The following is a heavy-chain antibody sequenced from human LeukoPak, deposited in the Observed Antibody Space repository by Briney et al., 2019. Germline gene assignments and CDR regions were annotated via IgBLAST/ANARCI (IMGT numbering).Heavy chain of an antibody. CDR2: IYYSGST. V-gene: IGHV4-59*01. Sequence: SETLSLTCTVPGGSISSYYWSWIRQPPGEGVEWIGYIYYSGSTNYNPSLKSRVTISVDTSKNQFSLKLSSVTAADTAVYYCARTPTGYYSSVYYYYGMDVWGQGTTVTVSS. CDR3: ARTPTGYYSSVYYYYGMDV. J-gene: IGHJ6*02. D-gene: IGHD3-9*01. CDR1: GGSISSYY.